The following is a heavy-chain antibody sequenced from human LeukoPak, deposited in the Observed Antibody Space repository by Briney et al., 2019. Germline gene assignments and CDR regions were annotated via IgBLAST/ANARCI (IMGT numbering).Heavy chain of an antibody. Sequence: SETLSLTCAVYGGSFSGYYWSWIRQPPGKGLEWIGEINLSGSTNYNPSLKSRVTISVDTSKNQFSLKLSSVTAADTAVYYCARVTISNYYYGMDVWGQGTTVTVSS. D-gene: IGHD3-3*01. CDR3: ARVTISNYYYGMDV. CDR2: INLSGST. V-gene: IGHV4-34*01. CDR1: GGSFSGYY. J-gene: IGHJ6*02.